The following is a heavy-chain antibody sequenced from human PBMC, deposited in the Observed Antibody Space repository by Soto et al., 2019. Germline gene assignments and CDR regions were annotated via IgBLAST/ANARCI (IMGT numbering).Heavy chain of an antibody. CDR3: AKDLNDGYSGYDFHYYYYMDV. J-gene: IGHJ6*03. Sequence: GGAPRLSCAASGFTFSRYAMSWVRPAPGKGVEGVSAISGSGGSTYYADSVKGRFTISRDNSKNTLYLQMNSLRAEDTAVYYCAKDLNDGYSGYDFHYYYYMDVWGKGTTVTVSS. CDR1: GFTFSRYA. V-gene: IGHV3-23*01. CDR2: ISGSGGST. D-gene: IGHD5-12*01.